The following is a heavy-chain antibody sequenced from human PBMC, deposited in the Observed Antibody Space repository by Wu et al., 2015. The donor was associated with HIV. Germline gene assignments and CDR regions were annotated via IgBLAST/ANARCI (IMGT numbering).Heavy chain of an antibody. Sequence: QVQLVQSGAEVKKPGASVKVSCKASGYTFTGYYMHWVRQAPGQGLEWMGWINPNSGGTNYAQKFQGRVTMTRDTSISTAYMELSRLRSDDTAVYYCARGRAEYQLSHPFDIWGQGTMVTVSS. J-gene: IGHJ3*02. CDR3: ARGRAEYQLSHPFDI. V-gene: IGHV1-2*02. D-gene: IGHD2-2*01. CDR2: INPNSGGT. CDR1: GYTFTGYY.